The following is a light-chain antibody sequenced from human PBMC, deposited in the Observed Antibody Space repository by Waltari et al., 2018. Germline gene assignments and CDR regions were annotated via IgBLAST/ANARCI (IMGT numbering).Light chain of an antibody. Sequence: SVLFTSHHRTDLALYQPEPGPPPRLLFYWASTRETGVPNRFSGSGSGTNFTLTISSLRAEDVAPYYCQQYYSSPYSFGQGTKVEIK. CDR1: SVLFTSHHRTD. CDR2: WAS. CDR3: QQYYSSPYS. V-gene: IGKV4-1*01. J-gene: IGKJ2*03.